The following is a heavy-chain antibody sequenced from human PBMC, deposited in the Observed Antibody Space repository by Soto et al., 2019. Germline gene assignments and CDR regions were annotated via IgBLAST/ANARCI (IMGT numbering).Heavy chain of an antibody. V-gene: IGHV2-5*02. J-gene: IGHJ4*02. CDR3: AHAGDYDLLTFDH. Sequence: ESGPTLVNPTQTLTLTCAFSGFSLDTSGVGVAWIRQPPGKALEWLALIYWDDDKRYSPSLKDRLAISKDTSSNQVVLTITNMDPGDTATYFCAHAGDYDLLTFDHWGPGTLVTVSS. CDR1: GFSLDTSGVG. D-gene: IGHD4-17*01. CDR2: IYWDDDK.